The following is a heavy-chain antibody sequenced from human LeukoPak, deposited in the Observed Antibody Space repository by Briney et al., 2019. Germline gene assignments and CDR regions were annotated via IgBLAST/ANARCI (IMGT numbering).Heavy chain of an antibody. CDR2: ISYDGSNK. Sequence: GRSLRLSCAASGFTFSSYAMHWVRQAPGKGLEWVAVISYDGSNKYHADSVKGRFTISRDNSKNTLYLQMNSLRAEDTAVYYCARDQRIWSGGYYGMDVWGQGTTVTVSS. CDR3: ARDQRIWSGGYYGMDV. CDR1: GFTFSSYA. V-gene: IGHV3-30-3*01. D-gene: IGHD3-3*01. J-gene: IGHJ6*02.